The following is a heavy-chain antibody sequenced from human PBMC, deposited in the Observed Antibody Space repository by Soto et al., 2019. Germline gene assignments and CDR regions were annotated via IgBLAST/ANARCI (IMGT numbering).Heavy chain of an antibody. Sequence: GGSLRLSCAASGFTFSSCAMHWVRQAPGKGLEWVALISYDGSNKYYADSVKGRFTISRDNSKNALYLQMNSLRAEDTAVYYCARDKRDLRFLEWSYYFDYWGQGTLVPVSS. J-gene: IGHJ4*02. CDR2: ISYDGSNK. D-gene: IGHD3-3*01. V-gene: IGHV3-30-3*01. CDR1: GFTFSSCA. CDR3: ARDKRDLRFLEWSYYFDY.